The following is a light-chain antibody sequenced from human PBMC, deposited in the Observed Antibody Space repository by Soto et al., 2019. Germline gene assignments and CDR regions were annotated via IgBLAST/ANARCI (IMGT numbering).Light chain of an antibody. CDR1: SSDVGGYKY. V-gene: IGLV2-8*01. CDR2: EVT. Sequence: QSVVAQPPAACGSTGQSVTISCTGTSSDVGGYKYVSWYQQHPGKAPKLMIYEVTKRPSGVPDRFSGSKSGNTASLTVSGLQAEDEADYFCRSYAGSNNVIFGGGTKVTVL. J-gene: IGLJ2*01. CDR3: RSYAGSNNVI.